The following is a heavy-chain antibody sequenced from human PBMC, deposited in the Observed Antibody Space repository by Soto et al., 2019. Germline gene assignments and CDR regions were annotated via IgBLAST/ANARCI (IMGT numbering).Heavy chain of an antibody. J-gene: IGHJ4*02. Sequence: EVQLLESGGGLVQPGGSLRLSCAASGFSFSSYAMSWVRQAPGKGLEWVSAISGGDGTSTYYADSVKGRFTISRDTSKMTLSLQMKSLIAEDTGGYYCVKRPGCAIAAADHLDSWGQGPQVIVSS. V-gene: IGHV3-23*01. CDR1: GFSFSSYA. CDR3: VKRPGCAIAAADHLDS. D-gene: IGHD6-13*01. CDR2: ISGGDGTST.